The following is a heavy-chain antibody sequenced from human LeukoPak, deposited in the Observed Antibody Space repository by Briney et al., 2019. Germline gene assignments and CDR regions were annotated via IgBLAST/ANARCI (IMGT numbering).Heavy chain of an antibody. V-gene: IGHV3-30*04. CDR3: ARDQGDSSGWYIGPYYYYYYGMDV. J-gene: IGHJ6*02. CDR2: ISYDGSNI. CDR1: GFTFSNYA. D-gene: IGHD6-19*01. Sequence: GGSLRLSCAASGFTFSNYAMHWVRQAPGKGLEWVAVISYDGSNIYYADSVKGRFTISRDNSKNTLYLQMNSLRAEDTAVYYCARDQGDSSGWYIGPYYYYYYGMDVWGQGTTVTVSS.